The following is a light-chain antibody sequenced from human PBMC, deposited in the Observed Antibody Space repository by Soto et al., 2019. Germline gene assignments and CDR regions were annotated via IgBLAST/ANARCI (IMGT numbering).Light chain of an antibody. CDR1: QSVCSY. V-gene: IGKV3-15*01. J-gene: IGKJ1*01. Sequence: EIVFTQSPATPSLSPGERATLSCRASQSVCSYLAWYPQPPGQAPRLLIYGASARVPGFPARGSGRGAGAEFTLTISSLKYEDVEVDACPQYNNWTWTFGPGTKVDI. CDR3: PQYNNWTWT. CDR2: GAS.